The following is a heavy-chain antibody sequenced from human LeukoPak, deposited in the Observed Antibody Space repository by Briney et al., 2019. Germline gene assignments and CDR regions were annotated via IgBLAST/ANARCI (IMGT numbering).Heavy chain of an antibody. CDR3: AKASSGTYSGTFDI. CDR1: GITFENYA. D-gene: IGHD1-26*01. V-gene: IGHV3-9*01. Sequence: GGSLRLSCAASGITFENYAMHWVRQAPGKGLEWVSGINWNSRNIGYEDAVKGRFTISRDNAKNSLFLQMNSLKPEDTAMYFSAKASSGTYSGTFDIWGQGTMVTVSS. J-gene: IGHJ3*02. CDR2: INWNSRNI.